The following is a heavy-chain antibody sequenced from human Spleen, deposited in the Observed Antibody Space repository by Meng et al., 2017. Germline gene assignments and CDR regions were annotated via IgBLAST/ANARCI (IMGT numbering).Heavy chain of an antibody. V-gene: IGHV4-31*03. Sequence: QVQLQQWGAGLVKPSQTLSLTCTVSGGSISSGGYYWSWIRQHPGKGLEWIGYIYYSGSTYYNPSLKSRVTISVDTSKNQFSLKLSSVTAADTAVYYCARGVCSSSCYFHNWFDPWGQGTLVTVSS. J-gene: IGHJ5*02. D-gene: IGHD6-13*01. CDR2: IYYSGST. CDR3: ARGVCSSSCYFHNWFDP. CDR1: GGSISSGGYY.